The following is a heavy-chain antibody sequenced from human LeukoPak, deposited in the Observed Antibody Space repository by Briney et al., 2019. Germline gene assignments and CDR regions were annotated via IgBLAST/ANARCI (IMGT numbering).Heavy chain of an antibody. J-gene: IGHJ6*02. CDR3: AREMYYYDSSGYYPSDYYGMDV. V-gene: IGHV4-59*01. Sequence: SETLSLTCTVSGGSISSYYWSWIRQPPGKGLEWLGYVYYIGSTNYNPSLKSRVTISADTSKNQFSLKLSSVTAADTAVYYCAREMYYYDSSGYYPSDYYGMDVWGQGTTVTVSS. CDR2: VYYIGST. D-gene: IGHD3-22*01. CDR1: GGSISSYY.